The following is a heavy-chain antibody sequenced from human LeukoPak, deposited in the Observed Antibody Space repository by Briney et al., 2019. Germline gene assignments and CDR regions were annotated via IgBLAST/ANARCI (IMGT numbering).Heavy chain of an antibody. D-gene: IGHD3-22*01. J-gene: IGHJ3*02. CDR1: GFTFSSYA. CDR3: ARGQGYYNSSGPDAFDI. V-gene: IGHV3-23*01. CDR2: ISGSGGST. Sequence: GGSLRPSCAASGFTFSSYAMSWVRQAPGKGLEWVSAISGSGGSTYYADSVKGRFTISRDNSKNTLYLQMNSLRAEDTAVYYCARGQGYYNSSGPDAFDIWGQGTMVTVSS.